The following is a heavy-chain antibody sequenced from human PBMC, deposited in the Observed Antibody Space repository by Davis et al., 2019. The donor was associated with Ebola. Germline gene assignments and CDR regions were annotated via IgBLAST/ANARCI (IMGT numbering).Heavy chain of an antibody. CDR3: ARLTYYYDSSGYYLGWFDP. V-gene: IGHV4-59*12. CDR1: GGSISSYY. Sequence: MPSETLSLTCTVSGGSISSYYWSWIRQPPGKGLEWMGYIYYSGSTNYNPSLKSRVTMSVDTSKNQFSLKLSSVTAADPAVYYCARLTYYYDSSGYYLGWFDPWGQGTLVTVSS. CDR2: IYYSGST. D-gene: IGHD3-22*01. J-gene: IGHJ5*02.